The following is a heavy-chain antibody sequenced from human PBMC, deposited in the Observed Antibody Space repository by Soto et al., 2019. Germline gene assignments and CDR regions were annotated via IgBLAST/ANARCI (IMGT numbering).Heavy chain of an antibody. D-gene: IGHD2-21*02. Sequence: SVKVSCKASGGTFSSYTISWVRQAPGQGLEWMGRIIPILGIPNYAQKFQGRVTITADKSTSTAYMELSSLRSEDTTVHYCATLLLAYCGGDCPMADYWGQGTLVTVSS. CDR1: GGTFSSYT. V-gene: IGHV1-69*02. J-gene: IGHJ4*02. CDR3: ATLLLAYCGGDCPMADY. CDR2: IIPILGIP.